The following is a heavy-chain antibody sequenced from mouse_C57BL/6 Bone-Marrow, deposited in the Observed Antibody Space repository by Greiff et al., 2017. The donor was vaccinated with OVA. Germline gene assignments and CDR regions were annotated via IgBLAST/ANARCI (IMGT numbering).Heavy chain of an antibody. CDR3: ARGPYYYGSSYGFAY. J-gene: IGHJ3*01. CDR1: GYAFTNYL. CDR2: INPGSGGT. D-gene: IGHD1-1*01. Sequence: QVQLKQSGAELVRPGTSVKVSCKASGYAFTNYLIEWVKQRPGQGLEWIGVINPGSGGTNYNEKFKGKATLTAEKSSSTAYMQLSSLTSEDSAVYFCARGPYYYGSSYGFAYWGQGTLVTVSA. V-gene: IGHV1-54*01.